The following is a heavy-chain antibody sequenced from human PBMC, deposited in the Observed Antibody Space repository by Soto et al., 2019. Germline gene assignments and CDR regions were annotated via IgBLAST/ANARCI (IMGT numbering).Heavy chain of an antibody. V-gene: IGHV3-20*01. J-gene: IGHJ6*03. Sequence: EVQLVESGGGVVRPGGSLRLSCAASGITFDDYGMSWVRQAPGKGLEWVSGINWNGGSTGYADSVKGRFTISRDNAKNSLYLQINSLRAEDTALYHCAREGGVSYYGLGSPRDYYFYYMDVWGKGTTVTVSS. CDR3: AREGGVSYYGLGSPRDYYFYYMDV. CDR2: INWNGGST. D-gene: IGHD3-10*01. CDR1: GITFDDYG.